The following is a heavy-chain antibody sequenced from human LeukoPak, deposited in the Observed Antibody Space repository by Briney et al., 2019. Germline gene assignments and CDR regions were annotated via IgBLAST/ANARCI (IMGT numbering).Heavy chain of an antibody. D-gene: IGHD2-2*01. J-gene: IGHJ6*03. V-gene: IGHV3-21*01. Sequence: GGSLRLSCAASGFTFSTYSMNWVRQAPGKGLEWVSSISSSSSYIHYADSMKGRFTISRDNAKKSLYLQMNSLRAEDTAVYYCARVLTLTDCSSTSCYGYYYYYYMDVWGKGTTVTISS. CDR2: ISSSSSYI. CDR1: GFTFSTYS. CDR3: ARVLTLTDCSSTSCYGYYYYYYMDV.